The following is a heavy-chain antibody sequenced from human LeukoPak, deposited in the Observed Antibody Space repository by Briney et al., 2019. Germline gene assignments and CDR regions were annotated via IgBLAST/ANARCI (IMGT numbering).Heavy chain of an antibody. CDR3: ATDRYDSSGYYSSNY. V-gene: IGHV1-69*06. CDR1: GGTFSSYA. J-gene: IGHJ4*02. D-gene: IGHD3-22*01. CDR2: IIPIFGTA. Sequence: SVKVSCKASGGTFSSYAISWVRQAPGQGLEWMGGIIPIFGTANYAQKFQGRVTMTEDTSTDTAYMELSSLRSEDTAVYYCATDRYDSSGYYSSNYWGQGTLVTVSS.